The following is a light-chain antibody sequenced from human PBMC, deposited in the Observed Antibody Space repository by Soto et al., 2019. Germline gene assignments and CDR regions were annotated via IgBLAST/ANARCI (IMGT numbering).Light chain of an antibody. CDR3: QQYDSYSWT. J-gene: IGKJ1*01. CDR2: DAS. CDR1: QSINTR. Sequence: DIPMTQSPSTVSESVGDTVTITCRASQSINTRLAWYQQKAGKAPKVLIYDASRLESGVPSRFSGSGSGTEFTLTISRLQPDDFASYYCQQYDSYSWTFGQGTKVEI. V-gene: IGKV1-5*01.